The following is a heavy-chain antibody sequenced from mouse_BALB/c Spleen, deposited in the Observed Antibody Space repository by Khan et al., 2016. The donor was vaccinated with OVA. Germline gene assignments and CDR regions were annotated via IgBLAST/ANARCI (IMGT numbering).Heavy chain of an antibody. CDR2: ISYSGST. CDR1: GYSITSGYG. D-gene: IGHD1-2*01. J-gene: IGHJ2*01. V-gene: IGHV3-2*02. Sequence: EVELVESGPGLVKPSQSLSLTCTVTGYSITSGYGWNWIRQFPGNKLEWMGYISYSGSTNYNPSLKSRISITRDTSKNQFFLQLNSVTTEDTATYYCARTARIKYWGQGTTLPVSS. CDR3: ARTARIKY.